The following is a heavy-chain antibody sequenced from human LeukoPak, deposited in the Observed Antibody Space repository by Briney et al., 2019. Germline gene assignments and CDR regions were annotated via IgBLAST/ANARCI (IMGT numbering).Heavy chain of an antibody. CDR3: AGENHYYDSSGPIDY. CDR2: IIPIFGTA. Sequence: SVKVSCKASGGTFSSYAISWVRQAPGQGLEWMGRIIPIFGTANYAQKFQGRVTITTDESTSTAYMELSSLRSEDTAVYYCAGENHYYDSSGPIDYWGQGTLVTVSS. J-gene: IGHJ4*02. V-gene: IGHV1-69*05. CDR1: GGTFSSYA. D-gene: IGHD3-22*01.